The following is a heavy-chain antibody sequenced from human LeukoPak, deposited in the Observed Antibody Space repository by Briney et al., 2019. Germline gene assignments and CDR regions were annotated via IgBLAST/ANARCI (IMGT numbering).Heavy chain of an antibody. CDR1: GFSLSTSGVG. J-gene: IGHJ4*02. Sequence: SGPTLVNPTQTLTLTCTFSGFSLSTSGVGVGWIRQPPGKALEWLARIYWNDDKRYSPSLKSRLTITKDTSKNQVVLTMTNMDPVDTATYYCAHSPVDSSSPATYYFDYWGQGTLVTVSS. D-gene: IGHD6-6*01. CDR2: IYWNDDK. V-gene: IGHV2-5*01. CDR3: AHSPVDSSSPATYYFDY.